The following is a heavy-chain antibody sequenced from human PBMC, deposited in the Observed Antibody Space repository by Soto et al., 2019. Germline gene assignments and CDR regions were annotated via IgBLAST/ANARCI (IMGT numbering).Heavy chain of an antibody. CDR1: GGSISSGDYY. D-gene: IGHD3-22*01. Sequence: SETLSLTCTVSGGSISSGDYYWSWIRQPPGKGLEWIGYIYYSGSTYYNPSLKSRVTISVDTSKNTLYLQMNSLRAEDTAVYYCARDPVHNISGYFDYWGQGTLVTVSS. CDR3: ARDPVHNISGYFDY. V-gene: IGHV4-30-4*01. CDR2: IYYSGST. J-gene: IGHJ4*02.